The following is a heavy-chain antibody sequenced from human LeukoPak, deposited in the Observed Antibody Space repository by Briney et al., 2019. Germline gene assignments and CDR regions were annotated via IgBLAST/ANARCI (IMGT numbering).Heavy chain of an antibody. CDR2: IYPGDSDT. J-gene: IGHJ4*02. Sequence: GESLKISCKGSGYSFTSYWIGWVRQMPGKGLEWMGIIYPGDSDTRCSPSFQGQVTISADKSISTAYLQWSSLKASDTAMYYCARHGRYYCSSTSCYFDYWGQGTLVTVSS. D-gene: IGHD2-2*01. CDR1: GYSFTSYW. CDR3: ARHGRYYCSSTSCYFDY. V-gene: IGHV5-51*01.